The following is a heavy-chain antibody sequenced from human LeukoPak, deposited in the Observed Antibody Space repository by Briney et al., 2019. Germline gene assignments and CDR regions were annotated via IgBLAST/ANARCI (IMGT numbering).Heavy chain of an antibody. J-gene: IGHJ6*03. CDR2: IYSGGST. Sequence: GGSLRLSCAGSGFTFSSYAMSWVRQAPGKGLEWVSVIYSGGSTYYADSVKGRFTISRDNSKNTLYLQMNSLRAEDTAVYYCARARPPYSSSWYHYYYYYMDVWGKGTTVTVSS. D-gene: IGHD6-13*01. CDR1: GFTFSSYA. V-gene: IGHV3-53*01. CDR3: ARARPPYSSSWYHYYYYYMDV.